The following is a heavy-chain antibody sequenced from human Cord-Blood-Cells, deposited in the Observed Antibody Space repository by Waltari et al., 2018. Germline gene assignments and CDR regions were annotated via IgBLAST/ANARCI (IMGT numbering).Heavy chain of an antibody. CDR1: GFPFSSYE. D-gene: IGHD1-20*01. CDR2: ISSSGSTI. J-gene: IGHJ4*02. CDR3: ARSYITPDY. V-gene: IGHV3-48*03. Sequence: EVQLVESGGGLVRPGGSLRLSCAACGFPFSSYEMNWVRQAPGKGLEWVSYISSSGSTIYYADSVKGRFTISRDNAKNSLYLQMNSLRAEDTAVYYCARSYITPDYWGQGTLVTVSS.